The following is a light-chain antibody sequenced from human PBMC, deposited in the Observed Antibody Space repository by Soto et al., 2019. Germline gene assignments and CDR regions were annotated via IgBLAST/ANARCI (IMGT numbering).Light chain of an antibody. CDR1: QSISYN. J-gene: IGKJ2*01. Sequence: EIVMTQSPATLSVSPGERDTISCRASQSISYNLAWYQQKPGQAPRLLIYGASTRATGIPARFSGSGSGTEFPLTISSLPSKDFAVYYCQQYNNWPPYTFGQGTKLEIK. CDR3: QQYNNWPPYT. CDR2: GAS. V-gene: IGKV3-15*01.